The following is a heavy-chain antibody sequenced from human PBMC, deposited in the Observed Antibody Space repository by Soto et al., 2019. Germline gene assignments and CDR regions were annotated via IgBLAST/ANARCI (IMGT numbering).Heavy chain of an antibody. J-gene: IGHJ4*02. V-gene: IGHV3-64*04. D-gene: IGHD2-2*01. Sequence: GGSLRLSCSASGFTFSRYDMHWVRQAPGKGLEYVSTISSDGGTTNYADSVKGRFTISRDNAKNSLYLQMNSLRAEDTALYYCARRPSKYCSTTTCYASDYWGQGTLVTVS. CDR2: ISSDGGTT. CDR1: GFTFSRYD. CDR3: ARRPSKYCSTTTCYASDY.